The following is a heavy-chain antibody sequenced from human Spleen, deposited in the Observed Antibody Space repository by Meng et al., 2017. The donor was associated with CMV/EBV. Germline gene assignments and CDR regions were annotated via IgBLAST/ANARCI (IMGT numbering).Heavy chain of an antibody. CDR3: ARMVTGGYYFDY. V-gene: IGHV4-30-4*01. Sequence: LSGDSVGTGAYYWSWIRQPPGKGLEWIGYTYSTRGIFYNPSLKSRLLISLDTSKNQFSLQLKSVTVADEAVYYCARMVTGGYYFDYWGQGSLVTVSS. CDR1: GDSVGTGAYY. J-gene: IGHJ4*01. CDR2: TYSTRGI. D-gene: IGHD7-27*01.